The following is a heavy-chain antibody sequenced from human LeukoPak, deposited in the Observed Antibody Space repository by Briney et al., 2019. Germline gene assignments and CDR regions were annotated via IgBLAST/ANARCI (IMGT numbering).Heavy chain of an antibody. V-gene: IGHV4-38-2*02. CDR3: ARYDVWGSYRAFDY. CDR1: NYSISTDYY. CDR2: MYHSGST. Sequence: SETLSLTCTVSNYSISTDYYWGWIRQPPGKGLEWIGTMYHSGSTYYNPSLKSRVTISVDTSKNQFSLKLSSVTAADAAVYYCARYDVWGSYRAFDYWGQGTLVTVSS. D-gene: IGHD3-16*02. J-gene: IGHJ4*02.